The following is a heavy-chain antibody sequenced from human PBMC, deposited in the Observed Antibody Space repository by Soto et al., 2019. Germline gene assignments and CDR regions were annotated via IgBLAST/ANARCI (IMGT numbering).Heavy chain of an antibody. CDR1: GFTFSNYW. V-gene: IGHV3-74*01. CDR3: ASGWHEHHYYYMDV. CDR2: INGDGSST. J-gene: IGHJ6*03. Sequence: EVRVVESGGGLVQPGGSLRLSCAASGFTFSNYWMHWVRQAPGKGLVWVSRINGDGSSTNYADSVKGRFTISRDNAKNTLYLQMNSLRAEDTAVYSCASGWHEHHYYYMDVWGKGTTVTVSS. D-gene: IGHD6-19*01.